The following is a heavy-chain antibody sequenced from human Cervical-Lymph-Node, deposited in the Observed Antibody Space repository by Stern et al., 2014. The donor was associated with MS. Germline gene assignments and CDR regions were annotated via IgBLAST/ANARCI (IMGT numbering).Heavy chain of an antibody. V-gene: IGHV3-7*04. D-gene: IGHD5-18*01. J-gene: IGHJ6*02. Sequence: QPAEPAGRFPTPGAPLRPPCTAPPFRSRRYWLRSVRQAPRPALEWLAPLNEDGSGSDYVDSGKGRFTVSRDSAKNSMYLHRNSLRADDAAVYYCARGLWVWDVWGQGTTVTVSS. CDR1: PFRSRRYW. CDR3: ARGLWVWDV. CDR2: LNEDGSGS.